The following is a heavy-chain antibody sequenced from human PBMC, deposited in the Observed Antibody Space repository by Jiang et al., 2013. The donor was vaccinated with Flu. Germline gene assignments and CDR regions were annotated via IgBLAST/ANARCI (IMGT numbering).Heavy chain of an antibody. J-gene: IGHJ4*02. CDR3: AGWTTGWPY. CDR1: GFTFTTFW. V-gene: IGHV3-7*01. D-gene: IGHD6-19*01. Sequence: QLLESGGGLVQPGGSLRLSCAASGFTFTTFWMSWVRQSPGKGLEWVANIKQDGSEKYYVDSVGGRFSISRDNANNSLYLQMNSLRAEDTAVYFCAGWTTGWPYWGQGTLVTVSS. CDR2: IKQDGSEK.